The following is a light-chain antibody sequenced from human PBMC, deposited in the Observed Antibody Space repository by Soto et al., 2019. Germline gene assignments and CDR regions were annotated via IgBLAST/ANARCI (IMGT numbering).Light chain of an antibody. CDR1: SSDVGGYTY. J-gene: IGLJ3*02. CDR2: DVN. V-gene: IGLV2-11*01. Sequence: QSALTQPRSVSASPGQSVAISCTGSSSDVGGYTYVSWYQQCPGKAPRLLIYDVNKRPSGVPDRFSGSKSGNTASLTISGLQAEDEADYYCCSYAGTYIWLFGGGTKLTGL. CDR3: CSYAGTYIWL.